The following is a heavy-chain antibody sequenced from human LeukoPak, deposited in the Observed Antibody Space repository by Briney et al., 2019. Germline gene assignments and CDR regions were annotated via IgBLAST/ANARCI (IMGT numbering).Heavy chain of an antibody. CDR1: GFTFSSYS. D-gene: IGHD2/OR15-2a*01. CDR3: ARFRFTTRREDFDS. Sequence: RPGGSLRLSCEASGFTFSSYSMNWVRQAPGKGLEWISYTSTSTTTIYYADSVEGRFTISRDNAKNSLYLQMNGLTAEDTAVYYCARFRFTTRREDFDSWGQGTLVTVSS. V-gene: IGHV3-48*01. J-gene: IGHJ4*02. CDR2: TSTSTTTI.